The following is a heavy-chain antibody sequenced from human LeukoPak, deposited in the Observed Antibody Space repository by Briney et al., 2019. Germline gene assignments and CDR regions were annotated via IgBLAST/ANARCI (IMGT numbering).Heavy chain of an antibody. CDR2: IYYSGKT. D-gene: IGHD5-12*01. J-gene: IGHJ4*02. CDR1: GGSISSSGYY. CDR3: ARYSGYDSRFDY. V-gene: IGHV4-39*01. Sequence: SETLSLTCTVSGGSISSSGYYWGWIRQPPGKGLEWIANIYYSGKTYYNPSLKSRVTISVDTSKNQFSLKLTSVTAADTAVYFCARYSGYDSRFDYWGQGTLVTVSS.